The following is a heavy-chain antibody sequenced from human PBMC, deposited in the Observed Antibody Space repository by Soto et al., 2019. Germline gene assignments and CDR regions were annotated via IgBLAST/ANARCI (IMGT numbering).Heavy chain of an antibody. CDR1: GGSFSGYY. V-gene: IGHV4-34*01. Sequence: PSETLSLNCAVYGGSFSGYYWSWIRQPPGKGLEWIGEINHSGSTNYNPSLKSRVTISVDTSKNQFSLKLSSVTAADTAVYYCARGPLYMVRGVIALYYFDYWGQGTLVTVSS. D-gene: IGHD3-10*01. J-gene: IGHJ4*02. CDR3: ARGPLYMVRGVIALYYFDY. CDR2: INHSGST.